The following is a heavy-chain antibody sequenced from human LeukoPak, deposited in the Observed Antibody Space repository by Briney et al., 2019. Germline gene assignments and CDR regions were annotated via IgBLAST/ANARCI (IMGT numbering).Heavy chain of an antibody. CDR2: ISVSSIFI. Sequence: GGSLRLSCAASEFTFSRYSMNWVRQAPGKGLEWVSSISVSSIFIYYSDSVKGRFTISRDDAKNSLYLQMNSLRAEDTAVYYCAKGYCSSTSCYARFDPWGQGTLVTVSS. J-gene: IGHJ5*02. D-gene: IGHD2-2*01. V-gene: IGHV3-21*04. CDR1: EFTFSRYS. CDR3: AKGYCSSTSCYARFDP.